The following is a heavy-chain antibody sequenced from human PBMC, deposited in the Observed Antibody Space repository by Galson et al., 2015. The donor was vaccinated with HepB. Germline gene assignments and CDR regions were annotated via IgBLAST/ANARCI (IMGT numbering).Heavy chain of an antibody. CDR1: GDSVSSNSAG. D-gene: IGHD1-7*01. CDR2: TYYRSKWYK. CDR3: ARVGSTGTFDI. V-gene: IGHV6-1*01. Sequence: CAISGDSVSSNSAGWNWIRQSPSRGLEWLGRTYYRSKWYKDYAESVKGRITINPDTSKNQFSLQLFSVTPEDTAVFYCARVGSTGTFDIWGQGTPVIVSS. J-gene: IGHJ4*02.